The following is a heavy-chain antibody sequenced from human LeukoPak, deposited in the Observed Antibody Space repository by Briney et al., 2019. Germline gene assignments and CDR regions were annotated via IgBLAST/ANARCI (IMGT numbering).Heavy chain of an antibody. V-gene: IGHV4-31*03. CDR2: IYYSGST. Sequence: SETLSLTCSVSGGSVSSGGRYWSWIRQHPGEGLEWIGYIYYSGSTYYNPSLKSRVIISVDTSKNQFSLKLSSVIAADTAVYYCARGRISMIRGVIVYYYGMDVWGHGTTVTVS. CDR1: GGSVSSGGRY. CDR3: ARGRISMIRGVIVYYYGMDV. D-gene: IGHD3-10*01. J-gene: IGHJ6*02.